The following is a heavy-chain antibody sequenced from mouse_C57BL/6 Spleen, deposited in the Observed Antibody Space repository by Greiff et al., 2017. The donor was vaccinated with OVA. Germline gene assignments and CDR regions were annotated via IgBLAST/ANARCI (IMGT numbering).Heavy chain of an antibody. J-gene: IGHJ1*03. D-gene: IGHD1-1*01. V-gene: IGHV1-81*01. CDR3: ARGYGSSYGYFDV. CDR1: GYTFTSYG. CDR2: IYPRSGNT. Sequence: QVHVKQSGAELARPGASVKLSCKASGYTFTSYGISWVKQRTGQGLEWIGEIYPRSGNTYYNEKFKGKATLTADKSSSTAYMELRSLTSEDSAVYFCARGYGSSYGYFDVWGTGTTVTVSS.